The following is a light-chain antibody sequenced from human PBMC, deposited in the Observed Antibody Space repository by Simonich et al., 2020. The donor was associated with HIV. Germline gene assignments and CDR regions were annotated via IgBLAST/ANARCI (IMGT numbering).Light chain of an antibody. J-gene: IGLJ7*01. V-gene: IGLV1-40*01. Sequence: QSVLTQPPSVSGAPGQRVTISCTGSSSNIGAGYDVHWYPQLPGTAPKLLIYRNNQRPSGVPDRFSGSKSGTSASLAIRGLRSEDEADYYCAAWDDSLSGAVFGGGTQLTVL. CDR2: RNN. CDR1: SSNIGAGYD. CDR3: AAWDDSLSGAV.